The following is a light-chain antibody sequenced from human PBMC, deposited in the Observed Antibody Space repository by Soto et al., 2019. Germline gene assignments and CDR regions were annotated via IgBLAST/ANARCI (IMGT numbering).Light chain of an antibody. CDR2: GAS. CDR3: QQYGSSPSIT. J-gene: IGKJ5*01. CDR1: QSVNSN. V-gene: IGKV3-20*01. Sequence: IVLTQSPATLSVSPGDRATLSCRASQSVNSNLAWYHLKPGQAPRLLIYGASIRAAGIPARFTGSESGTEFTLSISRLEPEDFAVYYCQQYGSSPSITFGQGTRLEIK.